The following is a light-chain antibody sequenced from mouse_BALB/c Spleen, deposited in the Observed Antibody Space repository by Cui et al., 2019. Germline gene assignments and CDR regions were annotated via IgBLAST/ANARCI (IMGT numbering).Light chain of an antibody. V-gene: IGKV17-127*01. J-gene: IGKJ5*01. CDR3: LQSDNMPLT. Sequence: EPTVTQSPASLSVPTREKVTTRIITSSDINEDMNWYQQKPGEPPKLLISEGNTIRPGVTPRFSSSGYGTGFVFTIKNTLTEEVADYYCLQSDNMPLTFGAGTKLELK. CDR1: SDINED. CDR2: EGN.